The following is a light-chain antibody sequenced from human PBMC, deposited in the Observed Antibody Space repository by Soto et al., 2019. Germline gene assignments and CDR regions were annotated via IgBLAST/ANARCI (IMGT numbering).Light chain of an antibody. CDR3: SPFANSNSYV. CDR2: EAS. Sequence: QSALTQPPSASGSPGQSVTISCSGTSSDIGGYTYVSWYQHHPGKAPKLMIYEASKRPSGVPDRFSGSKSGNTASLTVSGLQAEDEADYYCSPFANSNSYVFGTGTKVTVL. V-gene: IGLV2-8*01. CDR1: SSDIGGYTY. J-gene: IGLJ1*01.